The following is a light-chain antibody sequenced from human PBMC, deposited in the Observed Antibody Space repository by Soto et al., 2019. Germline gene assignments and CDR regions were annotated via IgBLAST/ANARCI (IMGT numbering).Light chain of an antibody. Sequence: EIVLTQSPATLALSPGEIATLSCRAIKSVSSYLAWYQQKPGQAPRLLIYDASNRATGIPARFSGSGSGTDFTLTISSLEPEDFAVYYCQQRSNWLTFGGGTKVEIK. J-gene: IGKJ4*01. CDR1: KSVSSY. V-gene: IGKV3-11*01. CDR3: QQRSNWLT. CDR2: DAS.